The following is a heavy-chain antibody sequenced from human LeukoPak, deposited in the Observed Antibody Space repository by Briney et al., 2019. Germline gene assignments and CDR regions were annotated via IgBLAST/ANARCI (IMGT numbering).Heavy chain of an antibody. CDR1: GGSISSSSYY. Sequence: PSETLSLTCTVSGGSISSSSYYWGWIRQPPGKGLEWLGSIYYSGSTYYNPSLKSRVTISVDTSKNQFSLKLSSVTAADTAVYYCARLRSGSYYLLHFDYWGQGTLVTVSS. J-gene: IGHJ4*02. CDR2: IYYSGST. CDR3: ARLRSGSYYLLHFDY. V-gene: IGHV4-39*01. D-gene: IGHD3-10*01.